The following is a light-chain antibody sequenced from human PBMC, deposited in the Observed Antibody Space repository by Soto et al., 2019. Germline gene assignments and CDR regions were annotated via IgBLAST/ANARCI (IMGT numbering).Light chain of an antibody. Sequence: EIVLTQSPGTLSLSPGERATLSCRASQSVSSNFLAWYQQKPRQAPRLLIYGASRRATGTPDRFSGSGAGRDFTLTISRLESEDFALFYCQHYGSSPSTFGQGTRLEIK. J-gene: IGKJ5*01. V-gene: IGKV3-20*01. CDR2: GAS. CDR3: QHYGSSPST. CDR1: QSVSSNF.